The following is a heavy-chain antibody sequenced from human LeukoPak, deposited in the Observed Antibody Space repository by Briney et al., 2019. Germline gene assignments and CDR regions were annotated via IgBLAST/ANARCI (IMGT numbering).Heavy chain of an antibody. J-gene: IGHJ4*02. D-gene: IGHD3-22*01. CDR3: AGWGYYDSSGPI. CDR2: INPNSGGT. Sequence: ASVKVSCKASGYTFTVYYMHWVRQAPGQGLEWMGWINPNSGGTNYAQKFQGRVTITADKSTSTAYMELSSLRSEDTAVYYCAGWGYYDSSGPIWGQGTLVTVSS. CDR1: GYTFTVYY. V-gene: IGHV1-2*02.